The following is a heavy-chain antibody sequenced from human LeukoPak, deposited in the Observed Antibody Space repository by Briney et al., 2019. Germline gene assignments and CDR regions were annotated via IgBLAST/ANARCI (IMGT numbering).Heavy chain of an antibody. CDR1: EFTFSNYA. V-gene: IGHV3-30-3*01. CDR2: ISYDENSK. J-gene: IGHJ4*02. CDR3: ARAMVVVVPAAM. D-gene: IGHD2-2*01. Sequence: GGSPRLSCAASEFTFSNYAMHWVRQAPGKGLAWVAVISYDENSKSYANSVKGRFTISRDNSKNTLYLQMNSLRPEDTAVYYCARAMVVVVPAAMWGQGTLVTVSS.